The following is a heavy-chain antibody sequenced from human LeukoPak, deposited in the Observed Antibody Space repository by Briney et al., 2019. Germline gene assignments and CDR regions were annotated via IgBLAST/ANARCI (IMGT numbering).Heavy chain of an antibody. CDR2: IYYSGST. CDR1: GGSISSSSYY. D-gene: IGHD3-10*01. CDR3: ARDYGSGNNWFDP. J-gene: IGHJ5*02. V-gene: IGHV4-39*01. Sequence: QPSETLSLTCTVSGGSISSSSYYWGWIRQPPGKGLEWIGSIYYSGSTYYNPSLKSRVTISVDTSKNQFSLKLSSVTAADTAVYYCARDYGSGNNWFDPWGQGTLVTVSS.